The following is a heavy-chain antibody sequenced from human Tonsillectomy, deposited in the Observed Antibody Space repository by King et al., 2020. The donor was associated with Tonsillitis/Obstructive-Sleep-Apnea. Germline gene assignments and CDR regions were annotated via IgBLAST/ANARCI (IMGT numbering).Heavy chain of an antibody. Sequence: VQLVESGGGLVKPGGSLRLSCAASGFTFSSAWMNWVRQAPGKGLEWVGRIRTKTDGGTTDYAAPVKGRFSISRDDSKNTLYLQINSLKTEDTAFYYCTTVSYNYYGLDVWGQGTTVTVSS. V-gene: IGHV3-15*07. CDR1: GFTFSSAW. D-gene: IGHD2-2*02. J-gene: IGHJ6*02. CDR2: IRTKTDGGTT. CDR3: TTVSYNYYGLDV.